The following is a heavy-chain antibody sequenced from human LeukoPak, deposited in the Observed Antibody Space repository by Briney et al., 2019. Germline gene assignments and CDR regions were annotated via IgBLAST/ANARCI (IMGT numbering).Heavy chain of an antibody. Sequence: ASVKVSCKASGDTFTSYYMHRVRQAPGQGLEWMGIINPSGGSTSYAQKFRGRVTMTRDTSTSTVYMELSSLRSEDTAVYYCARDGYCSSTSCYGLDYWGQGTLVTVSS. CDR1: GDTFTSYY. V-gene: IGHV1-46*01. D-gene: IGHD2-2*03. CDR2: INPSGGST. CDR3: ARDGYCSSTSCYGLDY. J-gene: IGHJ4*02.